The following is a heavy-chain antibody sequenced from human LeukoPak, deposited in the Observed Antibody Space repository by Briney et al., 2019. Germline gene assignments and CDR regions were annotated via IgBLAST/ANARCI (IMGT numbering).Heavy chain of an antibody. Sequence: GESLKISCEYSGYSFTSYWIGWVRQMLGKGLEWMGIIYPGDSDTRYSPSFQGQVTISADKSISTAYLQWNSLKASDTAMYYCARSGYSSGVGFDYWGQGTLVTVSS. D-gene: IGHD6-19*01. J-gene: IGHJ4*02. CDR2: IYPGDSDT. CDR1: GYSFTSYW. CDR3: ARSGYSSGVGFDY. V-gene: IGHV5-51*01.